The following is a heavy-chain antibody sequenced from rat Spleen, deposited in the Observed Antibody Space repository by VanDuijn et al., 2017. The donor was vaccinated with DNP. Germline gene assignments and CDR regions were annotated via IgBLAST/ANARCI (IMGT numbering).Heavy chain of an antibody. CDR1: GYSITGNY. D-gene: IGHD1-5*01. CDR2: ISHSGST. Sequence: EVQLQESGPGLVKPSQSLSLTCSVTGYSITGNYWAWIRKLPGNKMEWIGYISHSGSTRYHPSLKSRISITRDTSKNQFFLQLNSVTTEDTATYYCARWNIGTTTLDYWGQGVMVTVSS. V-gene: IGHV3-1*01. CDR3: ARWNIGTTTLDY. J-gene: IGHJ2*01.